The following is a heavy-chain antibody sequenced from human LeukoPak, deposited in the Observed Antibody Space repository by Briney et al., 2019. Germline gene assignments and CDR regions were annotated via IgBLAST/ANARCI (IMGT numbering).Heavy chain of an antibody. CDR3: ARNLRLGEFDP. CDR1: GGTFSSYA. V-gene: IGHV1-18*01. Sequence: ASVKVSCKASGGTFSSYAISWVRQAPGQGLEWMGWISAYNGNTNYAQKLQGRVTMTTDTSTSTAYMELRSLRSDDTAVYYCARNLRLGEFDPWGQGTLVTVSS. D-gene: IGHD5-12*01. J-gene: IGHJ5*02. CDR2: ISAYNGNT.